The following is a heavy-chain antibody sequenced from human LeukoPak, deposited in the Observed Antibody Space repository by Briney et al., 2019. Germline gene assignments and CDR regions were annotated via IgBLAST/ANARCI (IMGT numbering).Heavy chain of an antibody. Sequence: PGASLRLSCAASGFTFSSCAMSWVRQAPGKGLEWVSAISGSGGSTYYADSVKGRFTISRDNSKNTLYLQMNSLRAEDTAVYYCAKRDSSGYYYDYYYYYGMGVWGQGTTVTVSS. J-gene: IGHJ6*02. CDR3: AKRDSSGYYYDYYYYYGMGV. D-gene: IGHD3-22*01. CDR2: ISGSGGST. V-gene: IGHV3-23*01. CDR1: GFTFSSCA.